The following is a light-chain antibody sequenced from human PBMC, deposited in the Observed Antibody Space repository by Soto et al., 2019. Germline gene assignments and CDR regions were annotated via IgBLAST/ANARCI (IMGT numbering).Light chain of an antibody. CDR2: DAS. V-gene: IGKV1-5*01. CDR3: QQYNSYSGT. CDR1: QSISSW. Sequence: DIQMTQSPSTLSASVGDRVTITCRASQSISSWLAWYQQKPXXAPKLLIYDASSLESGVPSRFSGSGSGTEFTLTISSLQPDDFATYYCQQYNSYSGTFGQGTKV. J-gene: IGKJ1*01.